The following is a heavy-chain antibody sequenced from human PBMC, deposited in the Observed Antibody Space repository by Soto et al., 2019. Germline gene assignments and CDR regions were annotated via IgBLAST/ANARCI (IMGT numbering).Heavy chain of an antibody. CDR1: GFTFSGYY. V-gene: IGHV3-11*01. CDR3: AKERLGRGIDY. Sequence: GSLRLSGAASGFTFSGYYMSWIRQAPGKGLEWVSYISSSGSTTYYADSVKGRFTISRDNAKNTLYLQVSSLRAEDTAVYYCAKERLGRGIDYWGQGILVTVSS. J-gene: IGHJ4*02. CDR2: ISSSGSTT. D-gene: IGHD3-10*01.